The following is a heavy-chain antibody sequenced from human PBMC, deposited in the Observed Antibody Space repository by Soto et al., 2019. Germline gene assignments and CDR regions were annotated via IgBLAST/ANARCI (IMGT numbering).Heavy chain of an antibody. CDR1: GGTFGSYA. CDR2: IITMSGTT. D-gene: IGHD3-22*01. V-gene: IGHV1-69*01. CDR3: AREGKDTSSHYKKYFED. Sequence: QVQLVQSGAEVEKPGSSVTVACTASGGTFGSYAFNWVRQAPGKGLEWMGVIITMSGTTAYAQKFFGRLTTNADESTSTVYMEMSSLRSEDTDIYYCAREGKDTSSHYKKYFEDWGQGTLATV. J-gene: IGHJ4*02.